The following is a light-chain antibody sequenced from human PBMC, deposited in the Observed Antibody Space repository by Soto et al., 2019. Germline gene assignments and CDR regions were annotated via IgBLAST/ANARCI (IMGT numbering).Light chain of an antibody. CDR3: CSFALRSTVI. CDR2: EGG. Sequence: QSALTQPASVSGSPGQSITISCTGTNSDVGNYNLVSWYQQYPGKAPKLMIYEGGKRPSGVSNRFSGSKSGNTASLTISGLQAEDEADYYCCSFALRSTVIFGGGTKLTVL. CDR1: NSDVGNYNL. J-gene: IGLJ2*01. V-gene: IGLV2-23*01.